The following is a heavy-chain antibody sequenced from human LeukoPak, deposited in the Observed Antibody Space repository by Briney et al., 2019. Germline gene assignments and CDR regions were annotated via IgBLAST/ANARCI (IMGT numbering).Heavy chain of an antibody. Sequence: SETLSLTCTVSGGSISSSSYYWGWIRQPPGKGLEWIGSIYHSGSTYYNPSLKSRVTISVDTSKNQFSLKLSSVTAADTAVYYCARVAGNYYFDYWGQGTLVTVSS. CDR2: IYHSGST. J-gene: IGHJ4*02. V-gene: IGHV4-39*07. CDR3: ARVAGNYYFDY. CDR1: GGSISSSSYY. D-gene: IGHD6-19*01.